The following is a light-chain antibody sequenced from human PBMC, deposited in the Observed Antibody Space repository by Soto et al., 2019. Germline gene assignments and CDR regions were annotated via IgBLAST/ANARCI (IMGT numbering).Light chain of an antibody. CDR2: GAS. CDR3: QQYGKLPIT. V-gene: IGKV3-20*01. Sequence: EIVLTQSPGTLSLSPGERATLSYRASQSVSSNLAWYQQKPGQAPRLLIYGASTRAAGIPDRFSGSGSGTDFTLAISSLEPEDFAVYYCQQYGKLPITFGQGTRLEI. J-gene: IGKJ5*01. CDR1: QSVSSN.